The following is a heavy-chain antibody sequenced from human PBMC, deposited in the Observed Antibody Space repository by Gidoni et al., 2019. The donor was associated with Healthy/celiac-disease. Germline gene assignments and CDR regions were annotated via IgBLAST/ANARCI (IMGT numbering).Heavy chain of an antibody. V-gene: IGHV3-48*03. D-gene: IGHD3-22*01. CDR1: GFTFSSYE. CDR2: ISSSGSTI. J-gene: IGHJ3*02. Sequence: EVQLVESGGGLVQPGGSLRLSCAASGFTFSSYELNWVRQAPGKGLEWVSYISSSGSTIYYADAVKGRFTISRDNAKNSLYLQMNSLRAEDTAVYYCARDQGYYDSSGYYEGVAFDIWGQGTMVTVSS. CDR3: ARDQGYYDSSGYYEGVAFDI.